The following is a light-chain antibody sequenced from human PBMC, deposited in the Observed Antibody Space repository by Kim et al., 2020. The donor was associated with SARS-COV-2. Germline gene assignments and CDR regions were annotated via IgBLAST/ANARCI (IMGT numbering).Light chain of an antibody. J-gene: IGKJ1*01. CDR2: DAS. CDR1: QSVTKY. V-gene: IGKV3-11*01. CDR3: QQRSHWPRT. Sequence: LSPGDRATLSCRASQSVTKYLAWYQHKPGQTPRLLIYDASNRATGIPARFSGSGSGTDFTLTISSLEPKDFAVYYCQQRSHWPRTFGQGTKVEVK.